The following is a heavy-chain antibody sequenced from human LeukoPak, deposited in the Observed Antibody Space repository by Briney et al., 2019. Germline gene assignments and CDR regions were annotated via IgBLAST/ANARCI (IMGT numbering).Heavy chain of an antibody. D-gene: IGHD2-15*01. CDR1: GFTFSSYS. CDR2: ISSGSRYI. CDR3: AREDGRKAFDI. Sequence: GGSLRLSCAASGFTFSSYSMNWVRQAPGKGLEWVSSISSGSRYIYYADSVKGRFAISRDNAKNSLYLQMNSLRAEDTALYYCAREDGRKAFDIWGQGTMVTVSS. V-gene: IGHV3-21*04. J-gene: IGHJ3*02.